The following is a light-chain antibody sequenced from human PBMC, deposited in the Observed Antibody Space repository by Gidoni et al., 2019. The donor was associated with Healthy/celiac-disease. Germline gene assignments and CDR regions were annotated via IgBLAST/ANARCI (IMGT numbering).Light chain of an antibody. CDR3: QQRRNWPLSLT. V-gene: IGKV3-11*01. J-gene: IGKJ4*01. Sequence: EIVLTQSLATVSLSPGDRATLSCRASQSVSIYLAWYTQKPGQAPSLLIYDASNRPTGIPARFSGSGCGTDFTLTISSLEPEDFAVYYCQQRRNWPLSLTFGGGTKVEIK. CDR1: QSVSIY. CDR2: DAS.